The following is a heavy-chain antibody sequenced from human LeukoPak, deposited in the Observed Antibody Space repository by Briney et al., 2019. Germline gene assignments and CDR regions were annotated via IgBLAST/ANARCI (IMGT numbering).Heavy chain of an antibody. CDR2: FDPEDGEP. V-gene: IGHV1-24*01. CDR3: ATEKDELLDS. J-gene: IGHJ5*01. Sequence: GASVKVPCKVSGYSLSELFTHWVRQAPGKGLEWMGGFDPEDGEPMYAQKFQGRVTMTEDTSTDTAYMELRSLRSEDTAVYYCATEKDELLDSWGQGTLVTVSS. CDR1: GYSLSELF. D-gene: IGHD1-1*01.